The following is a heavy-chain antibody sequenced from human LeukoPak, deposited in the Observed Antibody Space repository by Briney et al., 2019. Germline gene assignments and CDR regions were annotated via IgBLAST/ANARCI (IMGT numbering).Heavy chain of an antibody. V-gene: IGHV3-21*01. CDR3: ARDLYYDILTGYPKYFDY. D-gene: IGHD3-9*01. J-gene: IGHJ4*02. CDR1: GFTFSSYS. Sequence: PGGSLRLSCAASGFTFSSYSMNWVRQAPGKWLEWVSSISSSSSYIYYADSVKGRFTISRDNAKNSLYLQMNSLRAEDTAVYYCARDLYYDILTGYPKYFDYWGQGTLVTVSS. CDR2: ISSSSSYI.